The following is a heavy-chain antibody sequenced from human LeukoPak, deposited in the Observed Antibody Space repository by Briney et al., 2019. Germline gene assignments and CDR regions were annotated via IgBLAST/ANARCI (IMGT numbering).Heavy chain of an antibody. CDR1: GDSVSSNSAA. J-gene: IGHJ4*02. CDR3: ARTTYQWHEKYYFDY. Sequence: SQTLSLTCAISGDSVSSNSAAWNWNRQSPSRGLEWLGRTYYRSKWYNDYAVSVKSRITINPDTSKNQFSLKLSSVTAADTAVYYCARTTYQWHEKYYFDYWGQGTLVTVSS. CDR2: TYYRSKWYN. V-gene: IGHV6-1*01. D-gene: IGHD1-1*01.